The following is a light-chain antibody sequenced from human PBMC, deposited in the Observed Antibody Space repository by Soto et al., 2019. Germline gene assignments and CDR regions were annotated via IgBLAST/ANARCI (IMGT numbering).Light chain of an antibody. J-gene: IGKJ4*02. CDR1: QSVSSSY. CDR2: GAS. Sequence: EIVLTQSPGTLSLSPGERATLSCRASQSVSSSYLAWYQQKPGQAPRLLIYGASSRATGIPDRFSGSGSGTDYSLTISRRQHADFAVYYCRQHDSSPLTFGGGTKVEIK. CDR3: RQHDSSPLT. V-gene: IGKV3-20*01.